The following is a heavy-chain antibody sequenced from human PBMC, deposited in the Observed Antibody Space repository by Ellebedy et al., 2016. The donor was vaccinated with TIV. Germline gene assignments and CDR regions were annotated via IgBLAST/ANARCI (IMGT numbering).Heavy chain of an antibody. CDR3: AKGDTAMVADY. D-gene: IGHD5-18*01. V-gene: IGHV3-23*01. CDR1: GFTFSSYA. CDR2: ISGSGGST. Sequence: GGSLRLXXAASGFTFSSYAMSWVRQAPGKGLEWVSAISGSGGSTYYADSVKGRFTISRDNSKNTLYLQMNSLRAEDTAVYYCAKGDTAMVADYWGQGTLVTVSS. J-gene: IGHJ4*02.